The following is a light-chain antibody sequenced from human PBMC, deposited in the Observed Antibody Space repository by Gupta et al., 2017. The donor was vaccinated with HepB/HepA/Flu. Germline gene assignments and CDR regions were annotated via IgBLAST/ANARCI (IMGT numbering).Light chain of an antibody. J-gene: IGKJ4*01. Sequence: DIQMTQSPCSLSASVGDRVTNTCQASQDISNYLDWYQQKPGRAPNILIYDASSLESGVPSRFSGSGSGTDFTFTISSLQPEDVGTYYCQQYDNLPLTFGGGTKVEI. CDR3: QQYDNLPLT. CDR1: QDISNY. CDR2: DAS. V-gene: IGKV1-33*01.